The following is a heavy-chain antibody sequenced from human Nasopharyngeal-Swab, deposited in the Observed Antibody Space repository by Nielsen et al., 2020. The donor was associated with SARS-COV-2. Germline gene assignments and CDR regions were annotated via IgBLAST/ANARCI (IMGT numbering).Heavy chain of an antibody. J-gene: IGHJ5*01. CDR2: ISPTSDYI. D-gene: IGHD4-17*01. CDR1: GFTFSSYT. CDR3: VRDSYGHYDS. V-gene: IGHV3-21*06. Sequence: GESLKISCAASGFTFSSYTMNWVRQAPGKGPEWVSSISPTSDYIYYAESVKGRFTISRDNAKNSLFLQMNSLRAEETAIYYCVRDSYGHYDSWGQGALVTVSS.